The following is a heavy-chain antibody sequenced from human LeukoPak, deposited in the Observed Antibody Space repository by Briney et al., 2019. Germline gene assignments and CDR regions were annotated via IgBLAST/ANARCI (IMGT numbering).Heavy chain of an antibody. D-gene: IGHD3-3*01. Sequence: GGSLRLSCAASGFTFSSYAMSWVRQAPGKGLEWVSAISGSGGSTYYADSVKGRFTISRDNSKNTLYLQMNSLRAEDTAVYYCAKVRGATIFGVANYAFDIWGQGTMVTVSS. V-gene: IGHV3-23*01. CDR3: AKVRGATIFGVANYAFDI. J-gene: IGHJ3*02. CDR1: GFTFSSYA. CDR2: ISGSGGST.